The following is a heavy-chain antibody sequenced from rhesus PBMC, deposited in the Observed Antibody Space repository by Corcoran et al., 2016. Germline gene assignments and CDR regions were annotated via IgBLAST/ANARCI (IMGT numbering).Heavy chain of an antibody. CDR1: GYSISSGYG. J-gene: IGHJ4*01. D-gene: IGHD3-34*01. CDR2: IGGSSGST. Sequence: QVQLQESGPGLVKPSETLSLTCAVSGYSISSGYGWSWIRQPPGRGLGWIGYIGGSSGSTTYTPSLMSRVTISKDTSRTQFALKLSSVTAADTAVYYCAGSYWGDYWGQGVLVTVSS. V-gene: IGHV4-127*01. CDR3: AGSYWGDY.